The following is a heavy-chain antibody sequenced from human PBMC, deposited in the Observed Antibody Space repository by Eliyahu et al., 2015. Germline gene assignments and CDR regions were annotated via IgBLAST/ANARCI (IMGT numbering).Heavy chain of an antibody. J-gene: IGHJ3*02. D-gene: IGHD6-19*01. V-gene: IGHV3-9*01. Sequence: EVQLVESGGDLVQPGGSLRLXCVASGFNFYXFAMHWVRQRPGMGLEWVSGFSWNSAAIDYADSVRGRFTISRDNAKNSLYLQMNSLRPDDTAMYYCVKPRAGYSSGWNNAFDTWGQGTMVTVSS. CDR3: VKPRAGYSSGWNNAFDT. CDR2: FSWNSAAI. CDR1: GFNFYXFA.